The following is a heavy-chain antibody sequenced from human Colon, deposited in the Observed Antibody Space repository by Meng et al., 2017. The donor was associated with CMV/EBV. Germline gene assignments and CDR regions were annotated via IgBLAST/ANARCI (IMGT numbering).Heavy chain of an antibody. D-gene: IGHD2-21*01. CDR1: GGNFHDYR. V-gene: IGHV4-34*01. CDR2: ISHSGST. J-gene: IGHJ4*02. CDR3: ARGGMIALRAKFDS. Sequence: AVSGGNFHDYRWRRIRQAPERGLEWIGEISHSGSTYYNQSLKSRLTMSVDTSKNHFSLNMTSVTAADTAVYYCARGGMIALRAKFDSWGQGTLVTVSS.